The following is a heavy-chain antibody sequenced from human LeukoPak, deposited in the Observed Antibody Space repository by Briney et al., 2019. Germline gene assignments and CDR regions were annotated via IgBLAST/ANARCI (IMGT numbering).Heavy chain of an antibody. V-gene: IGHV1-2*02. CDR2: INPNDGDA. D-gene: IGHD2-2*01. Sequence: GASVKVSCKASGYTFTDYYMHSLRQAPGQAFGWMGWINPNDGDANYAQKFHGRVTMTRDTSISTAHMEVSRLRSDDTAVYYCARANFHYCSSSTCLFDYWGQGTLVTVSS. CDR3: ARANFHYCSSSTCLFDY. J-gene: IGHJ4*02. CDR1: GYTFTDYY.